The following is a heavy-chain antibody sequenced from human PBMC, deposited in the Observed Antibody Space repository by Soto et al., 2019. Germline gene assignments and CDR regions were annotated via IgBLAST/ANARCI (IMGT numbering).Heavy chain of an antibody. CDR3: VRNWRYYGGDYYYGMDA. D-gene: IGHD3-10*01. CDR2: IYWDDDE. CDR1: GFSLNTGGVG. V-gene: IGHV2-5*02. Sequence: ITLKESGPTLVNPTQTLTLTCTFSGFSLNTGGVGVGWVRQPRGKAMEWLALIYWDDDERYRPSLRSRLNITKDTINNQVVLTMTNMDPEDTATYYCVRNWRYYGGDYYYGMDAWDQGTTVTVSS. J-gene: IGHJ6*02.